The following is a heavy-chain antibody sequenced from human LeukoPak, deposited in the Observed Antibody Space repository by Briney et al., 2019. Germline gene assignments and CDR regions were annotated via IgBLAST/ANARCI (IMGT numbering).Heavy chain of an antibody. CDR2: ISSSIITI. J-gene: IGHJ4*02. D-gene: IGHD6-19*01. Sequence: GGSLRLSCAASGFTFSSYSMNWVRQAPGKGLEWVSYISSSIITIYYTDSVKGRFTISRDNSRDTLYLQMSSLRAEDTAVYYCASLPAVAGHLDSWGKGTLVTVSS. V-gene: IGHV3-48*01. CDR1: GFTFSSYS. CDR3: ASLPAVAGHLDS.